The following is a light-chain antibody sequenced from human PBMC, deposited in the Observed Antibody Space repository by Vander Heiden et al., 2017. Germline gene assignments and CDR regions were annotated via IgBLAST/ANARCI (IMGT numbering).Light chain of an antibody. Sequence: IHMTQSPSSLSASVGDRVTITCRASQSISSYLNWYQQKPGKAPKLLIYAAASWQSGVPSRFSGSGSGTDVTLIISSLQPEDFATYYCQQSYSTPSTFGQGTKLEIK. CDR2: AAA. CDR3: QQSYSTPST. V-gene: IGKV1-39*01. CDR1: QSISSY. J-gene: IGKJ2*01.